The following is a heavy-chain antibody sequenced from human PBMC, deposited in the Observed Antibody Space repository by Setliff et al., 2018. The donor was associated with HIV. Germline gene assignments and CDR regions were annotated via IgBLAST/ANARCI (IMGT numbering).Heavy chain of an antibody. CDR3: ARGDIVVRSPPFDD. CDR2: INTGKGNT. D-gene: IGHD2-15*01. J-gene: IGHJ4*02. Sequence: GASVKVSCKASGCTFTYYAMHWVRQAPGQRLEWMGWINTGKGNTKYSQNFQGRVTITRDTPASTAYMELSSLRSEDTAVYYCARGDIVVRSPPFDDWGQGTLVTVSS. V-gene: IGHV1-3*04. CDR1: GCTFTYYA.